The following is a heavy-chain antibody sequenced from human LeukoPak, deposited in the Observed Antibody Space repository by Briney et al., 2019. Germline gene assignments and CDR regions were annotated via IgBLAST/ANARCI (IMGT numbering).Heavy chain of an antibody. Sequence: GGSLILSCAASGFTFSSYWMHWVRQAPGKGLVWVSRINNDGSSTSYADSVKGRFTISRDNAKNTLYLQMNSLRAEDTAVYYCARVRAYDILTGYYSDTFDYWGQGTLVTVSS. V-gene: IGHV3-74*01. D-gene: IGHD3-9*01. CDR1: GFTFSSYW. J-gene: IGHJ4*02. CDR3: ARVRAYDILTGYYSDTFDY. CDR2: INNDGSST.